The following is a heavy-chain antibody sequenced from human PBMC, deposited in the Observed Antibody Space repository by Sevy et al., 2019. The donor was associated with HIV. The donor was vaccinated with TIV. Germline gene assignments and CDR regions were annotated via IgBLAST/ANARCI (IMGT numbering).Heavy chain of an antibody. Sequence: GGSLRLSCAASGFTFSSYGMHWVRQTPTKGLEWMAVIWYDGSNKKYADSVKGRFTISRDNSKNMLDLQMNSLRPEDTAVYYCARGKAGLPGYYYGMDVWGQGTTVTVSS. D-gene: IGHD6-13*01. CDR2: IWYDGSNK. CDR3: ARGKAGLPGYYYGMDV. J-gene: IGHJ6*02. CDR1: GFTFSSYG. V-gene: IGHV3-33*08.